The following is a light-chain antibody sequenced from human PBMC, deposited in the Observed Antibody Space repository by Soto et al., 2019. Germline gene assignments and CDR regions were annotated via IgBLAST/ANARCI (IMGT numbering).Light chain of an antibody. CDR1: QSISSY. Sequence: DVQMSQSPASLSASVGDRVTITCRASQSISSYLNWYQQKPGKAPKLLIYAASSLQSGVPARFSGSGSGTDFPLTISSLSPEDFATYYCQQSYCTWIPFGQGTRLEI. CDR2: AAS. V-gene: IGKV1-39*01. CDR3: QQSYCTWIP. J-gene: IGKJ5*01.